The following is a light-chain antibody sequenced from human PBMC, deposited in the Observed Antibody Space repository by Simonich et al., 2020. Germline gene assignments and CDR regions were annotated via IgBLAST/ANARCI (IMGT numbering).Light chain of an antibody. CDR2: DVS. V-gene: IGLV2-14*01. Sequence: QSALTQPASVSGSPGQSITISCTGTSCDVGGYNYVSWYQQHPGKSPKLMIYDVSKRPSGVSNRFSGSKSGNTSSLTISGLQAEDEADYYCSSYTSSSFWVFGGGTKLTVL. CDR3: SSYTSSSFWV. J-gene: IGLJ3*02. CDR1: SCDVGGYNY.